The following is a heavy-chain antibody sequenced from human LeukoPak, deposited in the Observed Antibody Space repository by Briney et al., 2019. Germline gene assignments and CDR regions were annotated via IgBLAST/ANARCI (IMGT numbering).Heavy chain of an antibody. CDR1: GGSISTSNYY. D-gene: IGHD5-24*01. V-gene: IGHV4-39*07. J-gene: IGHJ3*02. Sequence: SETLSLTCTVSGGSISTSNYYWGWIRQPPGKGLEWIGNIFYSGSTYYSPSLRSRVTISVDTSKNQFSLKLSSVTAADTAVYYCARGGIEMATQYRGAFDIWGQGTMVTVSS. CDR2: IFYSGST. CDR3: ARGGIEMATQYRGAFDI.